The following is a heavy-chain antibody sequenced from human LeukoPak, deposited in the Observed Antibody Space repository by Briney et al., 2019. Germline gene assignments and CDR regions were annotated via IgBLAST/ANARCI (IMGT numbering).Heavy chain of an antibody. J-gene: IGHJ4*02. CDR2: IYYSGST. Sequence: PSETLSLTCTVSGGSISSSSYYWGWIRQPPGKGLEWIGSIYYSGSTYYNPPLKSRVTISVDTSKNQFSLKLSSVTAADTAVYYCARLTWELLLDYWGQGTLVTVSS. D-gene: IGHD1-26*01. CDR3: ARLTWELLLDY. CDR1: GGSISSSSYY. V-gene: IGHV4-39*01.